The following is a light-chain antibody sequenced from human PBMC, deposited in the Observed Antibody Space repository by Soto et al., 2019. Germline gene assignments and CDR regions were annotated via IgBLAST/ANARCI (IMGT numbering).Light chain of an antibody. CDR1: QSISSD. J-gene: IGKJ2*01. V-gene: IGKV1-39*01. Sequence: DSQMTQSPSSLSASVGDRVIITCRASQSISSDLHWYQQKPGKAPKLLISAASILQSGVPSTFSGSGSGTVFTLTISSLQPEDFATYFCQQSFSTPYTFGQGTKLETK. CDR2: AAS. CDR3: QQSFSTPYT.